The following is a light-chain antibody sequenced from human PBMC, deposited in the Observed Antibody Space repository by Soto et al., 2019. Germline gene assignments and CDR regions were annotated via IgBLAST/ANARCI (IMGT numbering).Light chain of an antibody. CDR3: PAWDDSLNGPEGV. J-gene: IGLJ2*01. CDR2: SNN. Sequence: QSVLTQPPSASGTPGQRVTISCSGSSSNIGSNTVNWYQQLPGTAPKLLIYSNNQRPSGVPDRFSGSKSGTSASLAISGHQSEDEADYYCPAWDDSLNGPEGVFGGGTQLTVL. V-gene: IGLV1-44*01. CDR1: SSNIGSNT.